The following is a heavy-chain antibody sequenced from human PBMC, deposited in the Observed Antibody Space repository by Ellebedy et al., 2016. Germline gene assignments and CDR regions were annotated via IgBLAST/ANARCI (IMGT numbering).Heavy chain of an antibody. CDR1: GYTFTSYD. Sequence: ASVKVSCXASGYTFTSYDINWVRQATGQGLEWMGWINPNSGGPNYAQKFQGTVTMTRDTSISTAYMDLSRLTSDDTAVYYCARGGSSSLDYWGQGTLVTVSS. CDR3: ARGGSSSLDY. J-gene: IGHJ4*02. D-gene: IGHD6-6*01. CDR2: INPNSGGP. V-gene: IGHV1-2*02.